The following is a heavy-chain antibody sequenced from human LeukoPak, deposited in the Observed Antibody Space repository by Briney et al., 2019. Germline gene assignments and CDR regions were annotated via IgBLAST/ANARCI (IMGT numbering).Heavy chain of an antibody. CDR3: ARAGQYYYDSSGYYYSDY. V-gene: IGHV3-49*04. CDR2: IRSKAYGGTT. D-gene: IGHD3-22*01. J-gene: IGHJ4*02. CDR1: GFTFSSYW. Sequence: PGGSLRLSCAASGFTFSSYWMSWVRQAPGKGLEWVGFIRSKAYGGTTEYAASVKGRFTISRDDSKSIAYLQMNSLKTEDTAVYCCARAGQYYYDSSGYYYSDYWGQGTLVTVSS.